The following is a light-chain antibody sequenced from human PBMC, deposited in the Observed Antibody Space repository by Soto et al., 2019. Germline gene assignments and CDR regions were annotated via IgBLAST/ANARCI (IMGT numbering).Light chain of an antibody. Sequence: QSALTQPPSASGSPGQSVTISCTGTSSDVGGYNYVSWYQQHPGKAPKLMIYDVTKRPSGVPDRFSGSKSGNTASLTVSGLQAEVEADYYCSSYADTNTYVFGTGTKVTVL. CDR2: DVT. CDR1: SSDVGGYNY. V-gene: IGLV2-8*01. CDR3: SSYADTNTYV. J-gene: IGLJ1*01.